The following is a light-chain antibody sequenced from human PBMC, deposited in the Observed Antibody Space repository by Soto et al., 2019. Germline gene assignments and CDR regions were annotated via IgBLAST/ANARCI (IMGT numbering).Light chain of an antibody. CDR3: QRDGTSPH. J-gene: IGKJ4*01. CDR1: QTVSSTY. CDR2: DAS. V-gene: IGKV3-20*01. Sequence: EIVLTQSPGTLSSSPGERATLSCRASQTVSSTYLAWYQQKPGQPPRLLIYDASSRATGIPDRFSGSGSGTDFTLTISRLEPEDFAVYYWQRDGTSPHFGGGTKVEIK.